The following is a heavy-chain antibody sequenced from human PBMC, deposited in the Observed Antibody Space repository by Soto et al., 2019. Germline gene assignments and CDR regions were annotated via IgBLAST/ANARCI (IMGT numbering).Heavy chain of an antibody. CDR1: GYTFTSYD. CDR2: MNPNSGNT. Sequence: ASVRVSCKASGYTFTSYDINWVRQATGQGLEWMGWMNPNSGNTGYAQKFQGRVTMTRDTSISTAYMELSSLRSEDTAVYYCARGVKGYCSGGSCYFFTVREAQRKDAFDVRGQGTMVTVSS. J-gene: IGHJ3*01. D-gene: IGHD2-15*01. V-gene: IGHV1-8*01. CDR3: ARGVKGYCSGGSCYFFTVREAQRKDAFDV.